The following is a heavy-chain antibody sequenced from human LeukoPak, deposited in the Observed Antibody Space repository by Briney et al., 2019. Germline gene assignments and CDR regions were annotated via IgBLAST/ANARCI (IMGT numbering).Heavy chain of an antibody. D-gene: IGHD4-17*01. CDR2: IKQDGSAK. Sequence: PGGSLRLSCAASGFTFSNYWMSWVRQAPGKGLEWVANIKQDGSAKFYVDSVKGRFTISRDNAKNSLCLQMNSLRAEDTAVYYCARDTMTTGVRDFGYWGQGTLVTVSS. J-gene: IGHJ4*02. CDR3: ARDTMTTGVRDFGY. V-gene: IGHV3-7*01. CDR1: GFTFSNYW.